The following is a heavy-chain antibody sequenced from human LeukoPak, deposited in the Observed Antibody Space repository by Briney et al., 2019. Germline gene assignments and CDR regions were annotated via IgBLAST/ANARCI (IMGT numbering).Heavy chain of an antibody. V-gene: IGHV3-30*02. D-gene: IGHD3-16*01. CDR1: GFIISNYA. CDR3: ARGGGRLRNWFDP. CDR2: IRYDGGNT. Sequence: GGSLRLSCAASGFIISNYAMQWVRQAPGMGLEWVGFIRYDGGNTYYADSMKGRFTVSRDNPKNTIYLQMNSLNAEDTAVYYCARGGGRLRNWFDPWGQGTLVTVSS. J-gene: IGHJ5*02.